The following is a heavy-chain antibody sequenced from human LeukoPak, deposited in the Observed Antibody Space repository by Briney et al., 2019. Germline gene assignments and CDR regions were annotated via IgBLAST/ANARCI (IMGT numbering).Heavy chain of an antibody. CDR3: TTEVGIAAAGLFDY. D-gene: IGHD6-13*01. V-gene: IGHV3-15*01. Sequence: PGGSLRLSCAASGFTFSNAWMSWVRQAPGKGLEWVGRIKSKTDGGTTDYAAPVKGRFTISRDDSKNTLYLQMNSLKTEDTAVYYCTTEVGIAAAGLFDYWGQGTLVTVSS. CDR2: IKSKTDGGTT. J-gene: IGHJ4*02. CDR1: GFTFSNAW.